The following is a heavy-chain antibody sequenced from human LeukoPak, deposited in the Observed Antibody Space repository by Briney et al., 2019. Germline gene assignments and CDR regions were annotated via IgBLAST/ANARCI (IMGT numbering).Heavy chain of an antibody. V-gene: IGHV3-48*03. J-gene: IGHJ3*02. CDR3: AREATQDAFDI. Sequence: GGSLRLSCAASGFTFSSYEMNWFRQAPGKGLEWVSYISSSGSTIYYADSVKGRFTISRDNAKNSLYLQMNSLRAEDTAVYYCAREATQDAFDIWGQGTMVTVSS. D-gene: IGHD5-12*01. CDR1: GFTFSSYE. CDR2: ISSSGSTI.